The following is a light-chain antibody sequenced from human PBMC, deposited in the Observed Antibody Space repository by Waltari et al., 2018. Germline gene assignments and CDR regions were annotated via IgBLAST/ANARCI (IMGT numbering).Light chain of an antibody. CDR2: GAS. Sequence: QSALTQPASVSGSPGQSITLSCTGSSSDIWTYNLVSWYQHHPGKVPKLIIFGASERPSGVSNRFSASKSGSTASLTISGLQAEDEAHYYCSSFALGSTFVFGGGTKLTVL. J-gene: IGLJ3*02. CDR3: SSFALGSTFV. V-gene: IGLV2-23*02. CDR1: SSDIWTYNL.